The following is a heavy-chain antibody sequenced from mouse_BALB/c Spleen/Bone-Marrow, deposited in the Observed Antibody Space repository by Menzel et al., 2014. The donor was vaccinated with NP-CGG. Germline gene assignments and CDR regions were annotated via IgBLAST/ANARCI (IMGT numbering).Heavy chain of an antibody. Sequence: EVKLMESGGGLVKSGGSLKLSCAASGFSFNSYGMSWVRQTPEKRLEGVATIRGGGSXTFYPDSVKGRFTISRDNAKNNLYLQLSSLRSEDTALYYCARHAYYDQTEVSFVYWGQGTLVTVSA. J-gene: IGHJ3*01. CDR2: IRGGGSXT. CDR3: ARHAYYDQTEVSFVY. V-gene: IGHV5-9-2*01. D-gene: IGHD2-4*01. CDR1: GFSFNSYG.